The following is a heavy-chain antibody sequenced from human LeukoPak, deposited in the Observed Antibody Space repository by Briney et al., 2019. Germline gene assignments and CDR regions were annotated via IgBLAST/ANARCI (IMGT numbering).Heavy chain of an antibody. Sequence: SETLSLTCTVSGGSISSGGYYWSWIRQHPGKGLEWIGYIYYSGSTYYNPSLKSRVTISVDTSKNQFSLKLSSVTAADTAVYYCARAQFYDFWSGYPRHYYFDYWGQGTLVTVSS. V-gene: IGHV4-31*03. J-gene: IGHJ4*02. CDR3: ARAQFYDFWSGYPRHYYFDY. CDR2: IYYSGST. CDR1: GGSISSGGYY. D-gene: IGHD3-3*01.